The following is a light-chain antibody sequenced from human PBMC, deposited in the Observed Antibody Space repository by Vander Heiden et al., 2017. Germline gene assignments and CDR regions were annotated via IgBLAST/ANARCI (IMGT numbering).Light chain of an antibody. CDR3: QQWYAAPLT. V-gene: IGKV4-1*01. CDR2: WAS. Sequence: DIVMTQSPDSLAVSLGERATINCKSSQSVLSNSNNKNYLVWYQQKPGQPPKLLISWASTRESGVPDRFTGSGSGTDFTLTIGSLQAEDAAVYYCQQWYAAPLTFGGGTKVQI. CDR1: QSVLSNSNNKNY. J-gene: IGKJ4*01.